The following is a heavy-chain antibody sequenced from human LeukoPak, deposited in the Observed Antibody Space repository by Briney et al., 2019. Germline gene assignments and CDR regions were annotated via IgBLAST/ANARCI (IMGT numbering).Heavy chain of an antibody. V-gene: IGHV3-23*01. CDR3: ARDYYDSSGYYPLVD. CDR2: ISGSGGST. J-gene: IGHJ4*02. CDR1: GFTFSSYA. Sequence: PGGSLRLSCAASGFTFSSYAMSWVRQAPGKGLEWVSAISGSGGSTYYADSVKGRFTISRDNSKNTLYLQMNSLRAEDTAVYYCARDYYDSSGYYPLVDWGQGTLVTVSS. D-gene: IGHD3-22*01.